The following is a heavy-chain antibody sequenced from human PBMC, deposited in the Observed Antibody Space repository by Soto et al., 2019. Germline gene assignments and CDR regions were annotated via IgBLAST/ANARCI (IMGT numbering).Heavy chain of an antibody. Sequence: ASVKVSCKASGYSFRSYGINWVRQAPGQGLEWIGWVSGYNYNTKYAQKLQGRITVTTDTSTNTAYMELRSLRSDDTAVYYCGRSSSMLGAGWSDSWGRGTRVPVSS. J-gene: IGHJ5*01. D-gene: IGHD2-8*01. CDR1: GYSFRSYG. CDR2: VSGYNYNT. CDR3: GRSSSMLGAGWSDS. V-gene: IGHV1-18*01.